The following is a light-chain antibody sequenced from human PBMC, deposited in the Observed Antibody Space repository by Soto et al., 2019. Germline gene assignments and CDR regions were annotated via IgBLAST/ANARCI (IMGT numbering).Light chain of an antibody. CDR3: QQYNTYPIT. J-gene: IGKJ5*01. V-gene: IGKV1D-16*01. CDR2: ATS. Sequence: DIQMTQSPSSLSASVGDRVTITCPASQGISTWLAWYQQKPGKAPKSLIYATSNLQSGVPSRFSGSGFGTEFTLTISSLQPEDFATYYCQQYNTYPITFGQGTRLEIK. CDR1: QGISTW.